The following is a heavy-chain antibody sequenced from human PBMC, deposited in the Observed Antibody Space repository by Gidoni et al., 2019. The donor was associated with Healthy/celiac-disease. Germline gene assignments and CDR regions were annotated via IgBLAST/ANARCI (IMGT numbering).Heavy chain of an antibody. V-gene: IGHV4-59*01. CDR1: GGSISSYY. D-gene: IGHD2-2*01. CDR3: ARTDCSSTSCYVDY. Sequence: QVQLQESGPGLVKPSETPSLTCAVSGGSISSYYWSWIRQPPGKGLEWIGYIYYSGSTNYNPSLKSRVTISVDTSKNQFSLKLSSVTAADTAVYYCARTDCSSTSCYVDYWGQGTMVTVSS. J-gene: IGHJ4*02. CDR2: IYYSGST.